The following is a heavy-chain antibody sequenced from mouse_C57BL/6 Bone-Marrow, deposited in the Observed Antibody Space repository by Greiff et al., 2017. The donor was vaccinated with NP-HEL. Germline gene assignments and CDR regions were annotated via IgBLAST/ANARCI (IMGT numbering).Heavy chain of an antibody. Sequence: QVQLQQPGAELVKPGASVKVSCKASGYTFTSYWMHWVKQRPGQGLEWIGRIHPSDSDTNYNQKFKGKATLTVAKSSSTAYMRLSSLTSADSAVYYCAIRLLDSSGYGGFAYWGQGTLVTVSA. J-gene: IGHJ3*01. D-gene: IGHD3-2*02. V-gene: IGHV1-74*01. CDR1: GYTFTSYW. CDR3: AIRLLDSSGYGGFAY. CDR2: IHPSDSDT.